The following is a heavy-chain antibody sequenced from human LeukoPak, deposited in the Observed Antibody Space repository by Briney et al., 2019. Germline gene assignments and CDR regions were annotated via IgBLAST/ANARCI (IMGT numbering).Heavy chain of an antibody. CDR3: ARAGPTTAQGRPTDY. CDR2: INHSGST. Sequence: SETLSLTCVVYGGSFSGYYWSWIRQPPGKGLEWIGEINHSGSTNYNPSLKSRVTISVDTSKNQFSLKLSSVTAADTAVYYCARAGPTTAQGRPTDYWGQGTLVTVSS. V-gene: IGHV4-34*01. J-gene: IGHJ4*02. D-gene: IGHD4-17*01. CDR1: GGSFSGYY.